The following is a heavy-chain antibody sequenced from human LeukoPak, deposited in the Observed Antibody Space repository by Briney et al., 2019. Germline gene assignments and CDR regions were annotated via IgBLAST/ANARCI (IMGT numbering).Heavy chain of an antibody. Sequence: GGSLRLSCAASGFTFSSYWMSWVRQAPGKGLEWVANIKQDGSEKNYVDSVKGRFTISRDNADNSLNLQMNSLRAEDTAVYYCARAAGNSWRSYSYYYGMDVWGQGTTVTVSS. J-gene: IGHJ6*02. D-gene: IGHD2-2*01. CDR3: ARAAGNSWRSYSYYYGMDV. CDR1: GFTFSSYW. V-gene: IGHV3-7*01. CDR2: IKQDGSEK.